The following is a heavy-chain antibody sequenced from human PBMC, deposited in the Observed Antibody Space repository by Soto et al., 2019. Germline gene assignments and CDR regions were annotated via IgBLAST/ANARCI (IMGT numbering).Heavy chain of an antibody. CDR3: ARDLGKLVGATSSAFDD. V-gene: IGHV1-3*01. CDR2: INAGNGNT. D-gene: IGHD1-26*01. Sequence: QVQLVQSGAEVQKPGASVKVSCKASGYTFTSYAMHWVRQAPGQRLEWMGWINAGNGNTKYSQKFQGRVTITRDTSASTAYMELSSLRSEDTAVYYCARDLGKLVGATSSAFDDWGQGTLVTVSS. CDR1: GYTFTSYA. J-gene: IGHJ4*02.